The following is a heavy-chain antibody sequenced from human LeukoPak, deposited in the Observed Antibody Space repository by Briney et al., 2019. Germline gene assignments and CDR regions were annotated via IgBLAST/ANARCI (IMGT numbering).Heavy chain of an antibody. V-gene: IGHV4-59*01. CDR1: GGSISYYY. CDR2: IYYSGTT. CDR3: ARGKGYFDY. Sequence: SETLSLTCTVSGGSISYYYWSWIRQPPGKGLEWIGYIYYSGTTNYNPSLKSRVTISVDTSKNQFSLKLSSVTAADTAVYYCARGKGYFDYWGQGTLVTVSS. J-gene: IGHJ4*02.